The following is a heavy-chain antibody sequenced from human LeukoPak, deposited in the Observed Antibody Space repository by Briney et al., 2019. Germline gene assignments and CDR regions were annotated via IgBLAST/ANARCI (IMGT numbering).Heavy chain of an antibody. V-gene: IGHV4-4*07. CDR1: GGSISSYY. Sequence: SETLSLTCTVSGGSISSYYWSWIRQPAGKGLEWIGRIYTSGSTNYNPSLKSRVTMSVDTSKNQFSLKLSSVTAADTAVYYCSRGKRSGYHQYYFDYCGQGTLVTVSS. CDR2: IYTSGST. CDR3: SRGKRSGYHQYYFDY. D-gene: IGHD3-22*01. J-gene: IGHJ4*02.